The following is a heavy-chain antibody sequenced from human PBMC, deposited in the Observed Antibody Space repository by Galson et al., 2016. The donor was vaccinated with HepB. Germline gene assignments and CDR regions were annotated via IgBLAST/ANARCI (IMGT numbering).Heavy chain of an antibody. J-gene: IGHJ4*02. V-gene: IGHV3-7*01. CDR2: INQAGSEK. CDR3: VRDSGGYRDGPQYYLDY. D-gene: IGHD5-18*01. Sequence: SLRLSCAASGFTFSHYWMNWVRQAPGKGLEWVAIINQAGSEKYSVDSLKGRFTISRDNAENSLSLQMDSLRPEDTGVYFCVRDSGGYRDGPQYYLDYWGQGVLVTVSS. CDR1: GFTFSHYW.